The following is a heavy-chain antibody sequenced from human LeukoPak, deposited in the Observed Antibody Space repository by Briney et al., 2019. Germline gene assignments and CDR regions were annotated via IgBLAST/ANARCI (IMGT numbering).Heavy chain of an antibody. J-gene: IGHJ3*02. CDR3: ARDPYNDYGDSEGAFDI. D-gene: IGHD4-17*01. Sequence: GGSLRLSCAASGFTFSSYWMSWVRQAPGKGLEWVANIKQDGSEKYYVDSVKGRFTISRDNAKNSLYLQMNSLRAEDTALYHCARDPYNDYGDSEGAFDIWGQGTMVTVSS. CDR2: IKQDGSEK. CDR1: GFTFSSYW. V-gene: IGHV3-7*03.